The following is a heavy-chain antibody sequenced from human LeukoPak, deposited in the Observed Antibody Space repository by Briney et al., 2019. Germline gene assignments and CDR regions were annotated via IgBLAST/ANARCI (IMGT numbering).Heavy chain of an antibody. Sequence: PSETLSLTCGVYGGSFSGPYWSWIRQPPGKGLEWIGEINHSGSTSYNPSLKSRVTISLDTSENQFSLKLSSVNAADTAVYYCASDSYNSIFYYWGQGTLVTVSS. CDR1: GGSFSGPY. D-gene: IGHD6-13*01. V-gene: IGHV4-34*01. CDR3: ASDSYNSIFYY. CDR2: INHSGST. J-gene: IGHJ4*02.